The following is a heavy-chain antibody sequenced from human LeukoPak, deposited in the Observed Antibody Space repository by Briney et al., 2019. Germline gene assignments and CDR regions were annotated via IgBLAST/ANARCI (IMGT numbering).Heavy chain of an antibody. J-gene: IGHJ4*02. Sequence: ASETLSLTCTVSGGSISSYYWNWIRQPAGKGLERIGRIYDSGSTNYNPSLKSRVTISVDKSKNQFSLKLTSVTAADTAVYYCARGEGSGWDYFDSWGQGTLVTVSS. D-gene: IGHD6-19*01. V-gene: IGHV4-4*07. CDR2: IYDSGST. CDR1: GGSISSYY. CDR3: ARGEGSGWDYFDS.